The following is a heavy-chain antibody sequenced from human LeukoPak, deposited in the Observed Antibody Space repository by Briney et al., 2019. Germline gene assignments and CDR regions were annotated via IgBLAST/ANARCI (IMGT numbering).Heavy chain of an antibody. CDR1: GFTFSSYW. CDR2: IKQDGSEK. V-gene: IGHV3-7*01. Sequence: PGGSLRLSCAASGFTFSSYWMSWVRQAPGKGLEWVANIKQDGSEKYYVDPVKGRFTISRDNAKNSLYLQMNSLRAEDTAVYYCASLPEGIAAQDYYYYYYMDVWGKGTTVTISS. CDR3: ASLPEGIAAQDYYYYYYMDV. D-gene: IGHD6-13*01. J-gene: IGHJ6*03.